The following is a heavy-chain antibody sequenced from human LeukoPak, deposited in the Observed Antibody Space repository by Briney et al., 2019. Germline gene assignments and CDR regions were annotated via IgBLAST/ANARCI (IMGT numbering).Heavy chain of an antibody. CDR2: MYLSGTT. D-gene: IGHD3-22*01. J-gene: IGHJ4*02. CDR3: AGLVGRYSSGLYYYYFDY. CDR1: GDSINSLDL. Sequence: SGTLSLTCTVSGDSINSLDLWGWVRQPPGQGLEWIGEMYLSGTTHSNPSVKSRVTISIDKSKNQFFLNLSSVTAADTAVYYCAGLVGRYSSGLYYYYFDYWGQGTLVTVSS. V-gene: IGHV4-4*02.